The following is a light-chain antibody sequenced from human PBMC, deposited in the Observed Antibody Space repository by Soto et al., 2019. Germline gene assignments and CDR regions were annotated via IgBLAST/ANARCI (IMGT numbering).Light chain of an antibody. CDR2: NDR. CDR3: EVWDTTTDHVV. V-gene: IGLV3-21*02. Sequence: YELTQPPSVSVAPGQTARITCGGNNIGSKSVHWYHQKPGQAPVLDVYNDRARPSRSPVRLSGSNSGDTAALTLSRVGGGDDVIYYCEVWDTTTDHVVFGGGTK. J-gene: IGLJ2*01. CDR1: NIGSKS.